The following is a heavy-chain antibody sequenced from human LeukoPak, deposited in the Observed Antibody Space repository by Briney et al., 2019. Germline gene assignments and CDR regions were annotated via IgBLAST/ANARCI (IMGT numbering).Heavy chain of an antibody. CDR3: AKEGLHYDILTGSIYYYGMDV. Sequence: PGRSLRLSCAASGFTFSSYGMHWVRQAPGKGLEWVAVISYDGSNKYYADSVKGRFTISRGNSKNTLYLQMNSLRAEATAVYYCAKEGLHYDILTGSIYYYGMDVWGQGTTVTVSS. V-gene: IGHV3-30*18. CDR1: GFTFSSYG. J-gene: IGHJ6*02. D-gene: IGHD3-9*01. CDR2: ISYDGSNK.